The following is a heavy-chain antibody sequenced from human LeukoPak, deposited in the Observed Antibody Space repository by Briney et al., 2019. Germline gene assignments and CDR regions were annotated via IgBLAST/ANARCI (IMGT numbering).Heavy chain of an antibody. J-gene: IGHJ4*02. Sequence: SETLSLTCAVYGGSFSGYYWSWIRQPPGEGLEWIGEINHSGSTNYNPSLKSRVTISVDTSKNQFSLKLSSVTAADTAVYYCARTRYYDFWSGYSGVFDYWGQGTLVTVSS. V-gene: IGHV4-34*01. CDR3: ARTRYYDFWSGYSGVFDY. CDR2: INHSGST. CDR1: GGSFSGYY. D-gene: IGHD3-3*01.